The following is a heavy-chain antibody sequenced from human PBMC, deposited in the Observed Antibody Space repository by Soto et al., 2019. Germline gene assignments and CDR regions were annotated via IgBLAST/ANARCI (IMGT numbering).Heavy chain of an antibody. V-gene: IGHV4-4*07. D-gene: IGHD3-16*01. CDR2: IDTSGTT. Sequence: QVQVQESGPGLVKPSETLSLTCTVSGGSISSYYVSWIRQSAGKGLEWIGRIDTSGTTNDNPSLTSRVTMSVDASKSQFSLNLSSVTAADTAVYYCARGPRGYVYYHGMDVWGQGTTVTVSS. CDR1: GGSISSYY. J-gene: IGHJ6*02. CDR3: ARGPRGYVYYHGMDV.